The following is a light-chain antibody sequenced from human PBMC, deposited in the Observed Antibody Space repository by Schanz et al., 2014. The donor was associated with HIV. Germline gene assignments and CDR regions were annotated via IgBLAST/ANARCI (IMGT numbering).Light chain of an antibody. CDR1: QSVSSY. Sequence: EIVLTQSPATLSLSPGERATLSCRASQSVSSYLAWYQQKPGQAPRLLIYGASSRATGIPDRFSGSGSGTDFTLTISRLEPEDFAVYYCQQFGISPPWTFGQGTKVEI. V-gene: IGKV3-20*01. CDR2: GAS. J-gene: IGKJ1*01. CDR3: QQFGISPPWT.